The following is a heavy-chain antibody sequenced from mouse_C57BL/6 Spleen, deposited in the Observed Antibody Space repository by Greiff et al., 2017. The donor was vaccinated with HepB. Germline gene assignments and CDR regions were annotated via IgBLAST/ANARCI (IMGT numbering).Heavy chain of an antibody. CDR3: ARRKDYYGSSPYFDY. CDR1: GYAFSSYW. Sequence: QVHVKQSGAELVKPGASVKISCKASGYAFSSYWMNWVKQRPGKGLEWIGQIYPGDGDTNYNGKFKGKATLTADKSSSTAYMQLSSLTSEDSAVYFCARRKDYYGSSPYFDYWGQGTTLTVSS. CDR2: IYPGDGDT. D-gene: IGHD1-1*01. V-gene: IGHV1-80*01. J-gene: IGHJ2*01.